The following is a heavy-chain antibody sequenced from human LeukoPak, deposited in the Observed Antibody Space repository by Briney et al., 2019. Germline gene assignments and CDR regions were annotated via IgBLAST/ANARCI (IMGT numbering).Heavy chain of an antibody. Sequence: SETLSLTCAVYGGSFSGYYWSWIRQPPGKGLEWIGEINHSGSTNYNPSLKSRVTISVDTSKNQFSLKLSSVTAADTAVYYCARGVGYCTNGVCYTSTFDYWGQGTLVTVSS. V-gene: IGHV4-34*01. CDR2: INHSGST. CDR1: GGSFSGYY. CDR3: ARGVGYCTNGVCYTSTFDY. D-gene: IGHD2-8*01. J-gene: IGHJ4*02.